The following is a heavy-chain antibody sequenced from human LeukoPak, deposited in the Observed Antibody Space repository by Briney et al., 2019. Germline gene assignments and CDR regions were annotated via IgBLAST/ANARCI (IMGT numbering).Heavy chain of an antibody. V-gene: IGHV1-2*02. CDR3: ARVSSNWDTYFHY. Sequence: ASVKVSCKASGYTFTDYYIHWVRQAPGQGLEWMGWINPNSGGTNYAQKFQDRVTMTRDTSINTAYMGLSGLRSDDTAVFYCARVSSNWDTYFHYWGQGSLVTVSS. CDR2: INPNSGGT. D-gene: IGHD7-27*01. CDR1: GYTFTDYY. J-gene: IGHJ4*02.